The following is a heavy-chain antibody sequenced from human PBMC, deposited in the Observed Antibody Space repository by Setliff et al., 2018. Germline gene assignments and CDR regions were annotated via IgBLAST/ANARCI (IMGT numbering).Heavy chain of an antibody. CDR1: GGSISSSY. J-gene: IGHJ6*03. Sequence: PSETLSLTCSVSGGSISSSYWTWIRQPPGKGLEWIGYIYSSGSSNYNPSLKSRVTISVDTSKNQFFLKLSSVNAADTAVYYCARFQYSSGGYGGSYQYRYMDVWGKGTTVTVSS. CDR2: IYSSGSS. CDR3: ARFQYSSGGYGGSYQYRYMDV. D-gene: IGHD6-19*01. V-gene: IGHV4-59*08.